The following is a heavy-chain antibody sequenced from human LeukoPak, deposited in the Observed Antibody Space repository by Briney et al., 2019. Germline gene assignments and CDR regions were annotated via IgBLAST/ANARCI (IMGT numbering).Heavy chain of an antibody. CDR2: ISYDGSNK. Sequence: PGGSLRLSCAASGFTFSSYAMHWVRQAPGKGLEWVAVISYDGSNKYYADSVKGRFTISRDNSKNTLYLQMNSLRAEDTAVYYCAKSKWLLDAFDIWGQGTMVTVSS. D-gene: IGHD6-19*01. CDR3: AKSKWLLDAFDI. V-gene: IGHV3-30*18. CDR1: GFTFSSYA. J-gene: IGHJ3*02.